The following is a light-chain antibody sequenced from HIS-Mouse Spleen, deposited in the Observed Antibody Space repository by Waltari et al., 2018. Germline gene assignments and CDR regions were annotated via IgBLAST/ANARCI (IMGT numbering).Light chain of an antibody. CDR1: SSNSGSNH. Sequence: SVLTQRPSASRTPGQRVTISCSGSSSNSGSNHAYWYQQLPATAPKLLNQRNNQRPSGVPDRFSGSKSGTSASLAISGLRSEDEADYYCAAWDDSLRGVFGGGTKLTVL. V-gene: IGLV1-47*01. CDR3: AAWDDSLRGV. J-gene: IGLJ3*02. CDR2: RNN.